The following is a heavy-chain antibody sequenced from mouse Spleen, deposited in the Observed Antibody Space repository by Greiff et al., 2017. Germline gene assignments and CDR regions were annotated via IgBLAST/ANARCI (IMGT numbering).Heavy chain of an antibody. J-gene: IGHJ4*01. D-gene: IGHD2-3*01. CDR1: GYTFTSYW. V-gene: IGHV1-55*01. CDR2: IYPGSGST. CDR3: ARSDGYYVGDARDY. Sequence: QVQLQQPGAELVKPGASVKMSCKASGYTFTSYWITWVKQRPGQGLEWIGDIYPGSGSTNYNEKFKSKATLTVDTSSSTAYMQLSSLTSEDSAVYYCARSDGYYVGDARDYWGQGTSVTVSS.